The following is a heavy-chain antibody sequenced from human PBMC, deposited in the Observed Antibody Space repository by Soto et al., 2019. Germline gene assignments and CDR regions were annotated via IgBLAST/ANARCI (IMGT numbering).Heavy chain of an antibody. Sequence: EVQLVESGGGLVKPGGSLRLSCAASGFTFSSYSMNWVRQAPGKGLEWVSSISSSSSYIYYADSVKGRFTISRDNAKNSLYLQMNSLRAEDTAVYYCARDRAYGDYEGSWYFDLWGRGTLVTVSS. CDR2: ISSSSSYI. CDR1: GFTFSSYS. CDR3: ARDRAYGDYEGSWYFDL. D-gene: IGHD4-17*01. J-gene: IGHJ2*01. V-gene: IGHV3-21*01.